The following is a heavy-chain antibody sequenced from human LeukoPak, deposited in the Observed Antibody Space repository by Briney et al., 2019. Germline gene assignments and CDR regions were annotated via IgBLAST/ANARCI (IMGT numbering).Heavy chain of an antibody. Sequence: GGSLRLSCAASGFTFDDYAMHWVRQAPGKGLEWVSGISWNSGSIGYADSVKGRFTISRDNAKNSLYLQMNSLRAEDTAVYYCARDGTYSYGYDYWGQGTLVTVSS. V-gene: IGHV3-9*01. CDR1: GFTFDDYA. CDR2: ISWNSGSI. CDR3: ARDGTYSYGYDY. J-gene: IGHJ4*02. D-gene: IGHD5-18*01.